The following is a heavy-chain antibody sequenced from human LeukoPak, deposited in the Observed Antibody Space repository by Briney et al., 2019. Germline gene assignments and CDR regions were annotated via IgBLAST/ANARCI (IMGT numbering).Heavy chain of an antibody. CDR3: ARHTTVGGSLRFDY. V-gene: IGHV5-51*01. J-gene: IGHJ4*02. D-gene: IGHD4-23*01. CDR2: IYPGDSDT. Sequence: PGESLKISCRGSGYSFTTYWIGWVRPMPGKGLEWMGIIYPGDSDTRYSQSFQGQVTISADKSITTAYLQWSSLKASDTAMYYCARHTTVGGSLRFDYWGQGTLVTVSS. CDR1: GYSFTTYW.